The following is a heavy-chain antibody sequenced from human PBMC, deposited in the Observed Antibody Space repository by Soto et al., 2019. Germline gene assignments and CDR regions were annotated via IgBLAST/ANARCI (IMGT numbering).Heavy chain of an antibody. D-gene: IGHD3-22*01. CDR1: GFTFSSYA. V-gene: IGHV3-64*01. CDR3: ARSMIVVVTATYYFDY. CDR2: ISSNGGST. J-gene: IGHJ4*02. Sequence: GGSLRLSCAASGFTFSSYAMHWVRQAPGKGLEYVSAISSNGGSTYYANSVKGRFTISRDNSKNTLYLQMGSLRAEDMAVYYCARSMIVVVTATYYFDYWGQGTLVTVSS.